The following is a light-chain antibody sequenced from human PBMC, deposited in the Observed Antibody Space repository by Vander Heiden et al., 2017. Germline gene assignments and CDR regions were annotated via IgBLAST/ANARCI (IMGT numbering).Light chain of an antibody. Sequence: DLQMTQSPSSLSASVGDGVVITCRARQNIDNWLAWYQQRRGQAPSLLIYDASTLESGVPSRFSGNTSETQFTLTITDLQPDEFATYFCQQYNTYTFGQGTKVDIK. CDR2: DAS. V-gene: IGKV1-5*01. CDR1: QNIDNW. CDR3: QQYNTYT. J-gene: IGKJ2*01.